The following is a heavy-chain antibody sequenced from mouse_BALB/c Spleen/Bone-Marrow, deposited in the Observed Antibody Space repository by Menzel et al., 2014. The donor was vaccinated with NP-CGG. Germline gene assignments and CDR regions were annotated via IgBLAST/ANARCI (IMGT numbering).Heavy chain of an antibody. CDR1: GFTFTDYY. CDR3: ARDTGNYVRFAY. D-gene: IGHD2-1*01. J-gene: IGHJ3*01. V-gene: IGHV7-3*02. Sequence: EVKLMESGGGLEQPGGSLRLSCATSGFTFTDYYMSWVRQPPGKALEWLGFIRNKANGYTTEYSASVKGRFTISRDNSQSILYLQMNTLRAEDSATYYCARDTGNYVRFAYWGQGTLVTVSA. CDR2: IRNKANGYTT.